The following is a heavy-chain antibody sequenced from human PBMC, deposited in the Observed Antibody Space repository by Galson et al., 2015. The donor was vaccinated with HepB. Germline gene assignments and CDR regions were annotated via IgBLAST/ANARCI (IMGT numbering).Heavy chain of an antibody. D-gene: IGHD6-13*01. CDR3: ATPSSSWYYFDY. CDR2: ISAHNGNT. CDR1: GYTFTSYG. V-gene: IGHV1-18*04. Sequence: SVKVSCKASGYTFTSYGISWVRQAPGQGLEWMGWISAHNGNTNYAQKLQGRVTMTTDTSTSTAYMELRSLRSDDTAVYYCATPSSSWYYFDYWGQGTLVTVSS. J-gene: IGHJ4*02.